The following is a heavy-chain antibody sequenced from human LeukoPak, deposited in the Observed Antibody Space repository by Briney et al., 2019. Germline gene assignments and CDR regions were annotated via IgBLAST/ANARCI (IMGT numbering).Heavy chain of an antibody. V-gene: IGHV4-61*01. CDR2: IYNGVNT. J-gene: IGHJ5*02. CDR1: GASVSSASY. Sequence: SETLSLTCTVSGASVSSASYWSWIRQPPGKGVEWIAHIYNGVNTNYNPSLKSRVTISVDTSKNQFSLRLNSVTAADTAVYYCARSRAFNSGAFDPWGQGSLVTVFS. D-gene: IGHD1-26*01. CDR3: ARSRAFNSGAFDP.